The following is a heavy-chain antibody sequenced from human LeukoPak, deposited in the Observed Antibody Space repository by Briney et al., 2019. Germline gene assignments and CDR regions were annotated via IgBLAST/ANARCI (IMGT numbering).Heavy chain of an antibody. Sequence: ASVKLSCKASGYTFTGYYMHWVRHAPGQGLEWMGWINPNSGGTNYGQKFQGRVTMTRDTSSSTAYMELSRLRSDDTAVYYCARGEYYYGSGSYYNSNWFDPWGQGTLVTVSS. CDR1: GYTFTGYY. J-gene: IGHJ5*02. CDR2: INPNSGGT. V-gene: IGHV1-2*02. CDR3: ARGEYYYGSGSYYNSNWFDP. D-gene: IGHD3-10*01.